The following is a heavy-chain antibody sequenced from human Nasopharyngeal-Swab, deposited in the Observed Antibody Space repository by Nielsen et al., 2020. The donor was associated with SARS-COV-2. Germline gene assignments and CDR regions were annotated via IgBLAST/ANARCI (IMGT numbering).Heavy chain of an antibody. CDR2: ISDDNTI. D-gene: IGHD3-9*01. CDR3: ARDSELLTNYYGLDY. J-gene: IGHJ4*02. Sequence: VRQAPGKGLEWISYISDDNTIFYADSVKGRFTISRDNAKNSLYLHMNSLRDEGTALYYCARDSELLTNYYGLDYWGQGTLVTVSS. V-gene: IGHV3-69-1*02.